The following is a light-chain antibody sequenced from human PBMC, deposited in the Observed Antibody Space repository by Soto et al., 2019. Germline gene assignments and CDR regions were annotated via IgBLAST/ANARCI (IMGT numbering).Light chain of an antibody. CDR2: EAN. V-gene: IGLV2-23*02. J-gene: IGLJ2*01. CDR3: SSQASSPTFVV. CDR1: SSDVGSYNL. Sequence: QSALTQPASVSGSPGQSITISCTGTSSDVGSYNLVSWYQLRPAKAPKLIIYEANKRPSGVSSRFSGSKSGNTAALTISGLQSDDEADYHCSSQASSPTFVVFGGGTKLTVL.